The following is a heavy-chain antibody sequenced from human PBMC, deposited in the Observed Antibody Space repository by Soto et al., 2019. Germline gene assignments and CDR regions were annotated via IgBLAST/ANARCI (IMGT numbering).Heavy chain of an antibody. V-gene: IGHV1-18*01. J-gene: IGHJ3*02. D-gene: IGHD2-15*01. CDR2: ISTYNGNT. CDR1: GYTFTSYG. CDR3: ARDPGYGTTWHQAFDI. Sequence: QVQLVQSGAEVKKPGASVKVSCRASGYTFTSYGISWVRQAPGHGPEWMGRISTYNGNTNYVQKLQGRVTMTTDTSSNTAYLELRSLRYDDTAVYYCARDPGYGTTWHQAFDIWGQGTMVTVSS.